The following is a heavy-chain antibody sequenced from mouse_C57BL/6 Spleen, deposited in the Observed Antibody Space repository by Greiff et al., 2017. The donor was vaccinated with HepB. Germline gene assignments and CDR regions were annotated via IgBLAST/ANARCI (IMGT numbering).Heavy chain of an antibody. CDR2: ISYSGST. V-gene: IGHV3-1*01. D-gene: IGHD2-4*01. J-gene: IGHJ4*01. CDR1: GYSITSGYD. Sequence: ESGPGMVKPSQSLSLTCTVTGYSITSGYDWHWIRHFPGNKLEWMGYISYSGSTNYNPSLKSRISITHDTSKNHFFLKLNSVTTEDTATYYCARGDDYDEGNAMDYWGQGTSVTVSS. CDR3: ARGDDYDEGNAMDY.